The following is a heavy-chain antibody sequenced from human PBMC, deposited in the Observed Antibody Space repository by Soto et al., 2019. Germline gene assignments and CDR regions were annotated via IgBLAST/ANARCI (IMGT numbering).Heavy chain of an antibody. J-gene: IGHJ4*02. CDR1: DDSIGRSNYF. V-gene: IGHV4-39*01. D-gene: IGHD6-19*01. CDR2: IFYSGNT. Sequence: QLQLQESGPGLVKPSETLSLTCTVSDDSIGRSNYFWGWIRQPPGKGLEWIGNIFYSGNTHYNPSLQRRVTLSLDTSTHHFSLRVSFVTAADTAVYYRARHLYSGDSSGSFGYWGPGALVIVSS. CDR3: ARHLYSGDSSGSFGY.